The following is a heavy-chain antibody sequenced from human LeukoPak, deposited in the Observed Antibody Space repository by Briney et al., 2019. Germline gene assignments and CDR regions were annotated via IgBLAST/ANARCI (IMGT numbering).Heavy chain of an antibody. CDR2: ISSSSSYI. CDR3: ARDGVPAAIKLFDY. J-gene: IGHJ4*02. Sequence: GGSLRLSCAASGFTFSSYSMNWVRQAPGKGLEWVSSISSSSSYIYCADSVKGRFTISRDNAKNSLYLQMNSLRAEDTAVYYCARDGVPAAIKLFDYWGQGTLVTVSS. D-gene: IGHD2-2*01. V-gene: IGHV3-21*01. CDR1: GFTFSSYS.